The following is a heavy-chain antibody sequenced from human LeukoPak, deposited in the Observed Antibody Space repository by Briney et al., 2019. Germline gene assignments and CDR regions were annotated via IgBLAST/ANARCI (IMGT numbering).Heavy chain of an antibody. Sequence: EASVKVSCKASGGTFSSYAISWVRQAPGQGLEWMGGIIPIFGTANYAQKFQGRVTITTDESTSTAYMELSSLRSEDTAVYYCARDGDCYGGNSRDAFDIWGQGTMVTVSS. J-gene: IGHJ3*02. CDR2: IIPIFGTA. CDR3: ARDGDCYGGNSRDAFDI. D-gene: IGHD4-23*01. V-gene: IGHV1-69*05. CDR1: GGTFSSYA.